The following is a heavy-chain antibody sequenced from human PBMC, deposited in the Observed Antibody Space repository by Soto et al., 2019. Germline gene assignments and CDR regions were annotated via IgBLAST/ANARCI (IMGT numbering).Heavy chain of an antibody. CDR3: AGAAAGKSDYYYYGMDV. D-gene: IGHD6-13*01. CDR2: IIPIFGTA. CDR1: GGTFSSYA. Sequence: ASVKVSCKASGGTFSSYAISWVRQAPGQGLEWMGGIIPIFGTANYAQKFQGRVTITADESTSTAYMELSSLRSEDTAVYYCAGAAAGKSDYYYYGMDVWGQGTTVTVSS. J-gene: IGHJ6*02. V-gene: IGHV1-69*13.